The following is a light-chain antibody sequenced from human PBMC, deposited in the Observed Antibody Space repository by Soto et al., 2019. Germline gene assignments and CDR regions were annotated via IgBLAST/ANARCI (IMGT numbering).Light chain of an antibody. Sequence: EIVMTQSPGTLSVSPGERATLCWRASESVDRYLAWYQQKPGQAPRLLIYGASTRATGVPARFSGSGSGTEFTLTISSLQSEDFAVYFCQQCSEWPLITFGQGTRLEIK. CDR2: GAS. CDR1: ESVDRY. J-gene: IGKJ5*01. V-gene: IGKV3-15*01. CDR3: QQCSEWPLIT.